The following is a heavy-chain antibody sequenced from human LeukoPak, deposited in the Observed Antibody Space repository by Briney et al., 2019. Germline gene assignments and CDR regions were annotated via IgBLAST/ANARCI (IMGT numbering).Heavy chain of an antibody. CDR2: ISAYNGNT. CDR3: ARTAYCGGDCYPYYFDY. J-gene: IGHJ4*02. CDR1: GYTFTSYG. V-gene: IGHV1-18*01. Sequence: ASVKVSCKASGYTFTSYGISWVRQAPGQGLEWMGWISAYNGNTNYAQKLQGRVTMTTDTSTSTAYMELRSLRSDDTAVYYCARTAYCGGDCYPYYFDYWGQGTLVTVSP. D-gene: IGHD2-21*02.